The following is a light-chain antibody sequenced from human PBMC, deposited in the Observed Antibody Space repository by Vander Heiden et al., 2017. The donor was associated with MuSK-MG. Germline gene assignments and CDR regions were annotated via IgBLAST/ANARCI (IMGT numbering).Light chain of an antibody. CDR2: EVS. CDR3: SSYTRSSTLYV. J-gene: IGLJ1*01. Sequence: QYAMTQPASVSGSPGQSITTACKGTRSDVGGENYVSWYQQHPGKAPKLMIYEVSNRPSGVANRFSGSKSGNTASLTISGLQAEDEADYYCSSYTRSSTLYVFGTGTKVTVL. CDR1: RSDVGGENY. V-gene: IGLV2-14*01.